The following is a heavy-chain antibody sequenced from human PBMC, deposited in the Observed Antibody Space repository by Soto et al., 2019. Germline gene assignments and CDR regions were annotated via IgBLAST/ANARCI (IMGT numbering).Heavy chain of an antibody. D-gene: IGHD6-19*01. Sequence: ASVKVSCTASGYTFTIYAMHGVRQAPGQRLEWMGWINAGNGNTKYSQKFQGRVTITRDTSASTAYMELSSLRSEDTAVYYCARGAVAGRINWGQGTLVTSPQ. CDR2: INAGNGNT. V-gene: IGHV1-3*01. J-gene: IGHJ4*02. CDR1: GYTFTIYA. CDR3: ARGAVAGRIN.